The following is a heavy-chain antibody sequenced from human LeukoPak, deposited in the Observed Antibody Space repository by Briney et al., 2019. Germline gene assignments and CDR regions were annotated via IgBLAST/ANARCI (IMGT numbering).Heavy chain of an antibody. J-gene: IGHJ2*01. CDR1: GSTFGNFG. V-gene: IGHV3-23*01. Sequence: GGSLRLSCEASGSTFGNFGMTWVRQAPGKGLQWVSGITGSSTWTYYAASVKGRFTVSRDNSQNTLHLQMNSLRADDTAVYYCARELVSSGTGYFDLWGRGTLVTVSS. CDR2: ITGSSTWT. CDR3: ARELVSSGTGYFDL. D-gene: IGHD3-10*01.